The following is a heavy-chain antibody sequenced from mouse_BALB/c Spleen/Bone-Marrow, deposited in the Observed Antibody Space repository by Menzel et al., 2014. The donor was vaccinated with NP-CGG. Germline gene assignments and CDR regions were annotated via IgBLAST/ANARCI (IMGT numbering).Heavy chain of an antibody. Sequence: QVQLQQSGAELVRPGASVKLSCRTSGYTFTGYWMNWVKQRPEQGLEWIGRIDPYDSEPHYNQKFKGKAILTVDKSSSTAYMQPSSLTSEDSAVDYCAYGSSFGCAYWGQGTLVTVSA. CDR2: IDPYDSEP. J-gene: IGHJ3*01. D-gene: IGHD1-1*01. CDR1: GYTFTGYW. CDR3: AYGSSFGCAY. V-gene: IGHV1-74*01.